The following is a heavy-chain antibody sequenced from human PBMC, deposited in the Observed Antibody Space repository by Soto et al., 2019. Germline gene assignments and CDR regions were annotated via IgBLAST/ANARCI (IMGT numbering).Heavy chain of an antibody. CDR2: ISGSGGST. Sequence: GGSLRLSCAVSGFTFSSYAIRWARQAPGKGLEWVSAISGSGGSTYYADSVKGRFTISRDNSKNTLYLQMNSLRAEDTAVYYCAKSTDCSGGSFEGGTYSEYKDLWRNGTPVTVSS. CDR3: AKSTDCSGGSFEGGTYSEYKDL. D-gene: IGHD2-15*01. J-gene: IGHJ6*03. CDR1: GFTFSSYA. V-gene: IGHV3-23*01.